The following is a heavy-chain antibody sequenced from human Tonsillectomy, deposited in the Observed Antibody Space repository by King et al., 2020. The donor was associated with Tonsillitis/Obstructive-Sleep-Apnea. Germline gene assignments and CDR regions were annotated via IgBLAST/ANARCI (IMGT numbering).Heavy chain of an antibody. CDR2: IYYSGST. CDR3: AVNMVVDSDYYYMDV. CDR1: GGSISTYY. Sequence: QLQESGPGLVKPSETLSLTCTVSGGSISTYYWSWIRQPPGKGLEWIGCIYYSGSTNYNPSLKSRVTISVDTSKNQFSLKLSSVTAADTAVYYCAVNMVVDSDYYYMDVWGKGTTVTVSS. V-gene: IGHV4-59*01. D-gene: IGHD2-21*01. J-gene: IGHJ6*03.